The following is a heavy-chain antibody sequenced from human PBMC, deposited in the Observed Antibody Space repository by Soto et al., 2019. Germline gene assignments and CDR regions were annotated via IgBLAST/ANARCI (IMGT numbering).Heavy chain of an antibody. CDR3: ARLDMTTVTYYFDY. J-gene: IGHJ4*02. D-gene: IGHD4-17*01. V-gene: IGHV4-30-2*01. CDR1: GGSISSGDHS. Sequence: QLQLQESGSGLVKPSQTLSLTCAVSGGSISSGDHSWSWIRQPPGKGLEWIVYIHHSGIAYYNASLKSRVTISVDRSKNQFSLWLTSVTAADTAVYYCARLDMTTVTYYFDYWGQGTLVTVSS. CDR2: IHHSGIA.